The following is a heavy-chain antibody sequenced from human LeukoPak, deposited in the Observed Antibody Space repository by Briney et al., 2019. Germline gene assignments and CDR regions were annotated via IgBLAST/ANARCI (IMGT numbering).Heavy chain of an antibody. Sequence: PGGSLRLSCAASGFTFSTYAMHWVRQAPGKGLEWAAFIRYDGGNKYYADSVKGRFTISRDNSKNTLYLQMNSLRPEDTAVYYCAPEGSEDAFDIWGQGTMVTVSS. D-gene: IGHD3-10*01. V-gene: IGHV3-30*02. CDR3: APEGSEDAFDI. CDR2: IRYDGGNK. CDR1: GFTFSTYA. J-gene: IGHJ3*02.